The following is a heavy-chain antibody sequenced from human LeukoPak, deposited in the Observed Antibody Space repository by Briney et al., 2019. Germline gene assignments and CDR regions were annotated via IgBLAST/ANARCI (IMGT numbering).Heavy chain of an antibody. Sequence: GGSLRLSCAASGFTFSTFAMGWVRQAPGKGLEWVSTISSGGGFTYYSDSVKGRFTISRDSSKNTLCLQMNSLRAEDTAVYYCAKDLRIRAGVPDYWGQGTLVTVSS. J-gene: IGHJ4*02. D-gene: IGHD2-8*01. V-gene: IGHV3-23*01. CDR2: ISSGGGFT. CDR1: GFTFSTFA. CDR3: AKDLRIRAGVPDY.